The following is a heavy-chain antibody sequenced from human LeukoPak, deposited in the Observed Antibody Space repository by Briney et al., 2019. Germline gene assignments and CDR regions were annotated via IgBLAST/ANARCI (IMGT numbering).Heavy chain of an antibody. CDR1: GFTFSNDW. J-gene: IGHJ4*02. V-gene: IGHV3-7*01. D-gene: IGHD2-2*01. Sequence: GGPLRLSCAASGFTFSNDWMCWVRQAPGKGLEWVANINQDESKKYYADSVKGRFTISRDNAKNSLYLQMSGLTAEDTAIYYCARDHAYRADYWGQGTLVTVSS. CDR2: INQDESKK. CDR3: ARDHAYRADY.